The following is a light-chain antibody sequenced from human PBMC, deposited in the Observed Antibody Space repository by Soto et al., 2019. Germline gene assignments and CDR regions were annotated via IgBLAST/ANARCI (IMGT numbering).Light chain of an antibody. CDR3: QQYGSSPRA. CDR1: QSVRSNY. Sequence: IVLTQSPGTLSLSPGERATLSCRASQSVRSNYLAWYQQKPGRAPRLLIYGASSRATGIPDRFSGSGSGTDFTLTISRLEPEDFAVYYCQQYGSSPRAFGGGTKVEI. J-gene: IGKJ4*01. V-gene: IGKV3-20*01. CDR2: GAS.